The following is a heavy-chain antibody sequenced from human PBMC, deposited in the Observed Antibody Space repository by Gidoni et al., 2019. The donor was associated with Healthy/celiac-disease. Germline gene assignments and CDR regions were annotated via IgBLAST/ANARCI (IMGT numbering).Heavy chain of an antibody. J-gene: IGHJ3*02. D-gene: IGHD5-18*01. CDR3: ARDLRIQLYETGDHDAFDI. V-gene: IGHV3-21*01. CDR1: GFPFSSYS. CDR2: ISSSSSYI. Sequence: EVQLVESGGGLVKPGGSLRLSCAASGFPFSSYSMNWVRQAPGKGLEWVSSISSSSSYIYYADSVKGRFTISRDNAKNSLYLQMNSLRAEDTAVYYCARDLRIQLYETGDHDAFDIWGQGTMVTVSS.